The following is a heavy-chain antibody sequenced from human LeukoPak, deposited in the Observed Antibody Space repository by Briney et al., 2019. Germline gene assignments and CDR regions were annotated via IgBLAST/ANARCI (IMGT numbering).Heavy chain of an antibody. CDR2: INAGNGNT. V-gene: IGHV1-3*03. CDR1: GYIFTDYY. D-gene: IGHD3-16*01. J-gene: IGHJ3*02. Sequence: GDSVKVSCKTSGYIFTDYYIHWVRQAPGQRLEWMGWINAGNGNTKYSQEFQGRVTITRDTSASTAYMELSSLRSEDMAVYYCARDGGDAFDIWGQGTMVTVSS. CDR3: ARDGGDAFDI.